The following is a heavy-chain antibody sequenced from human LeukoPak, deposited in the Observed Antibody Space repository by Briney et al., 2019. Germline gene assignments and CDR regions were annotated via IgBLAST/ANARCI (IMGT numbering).Heavy chain of an antibody. V-gene: IGHV3-74*01. Sequence: GGSLRLSCAASGFTFSSHWMHWVRQAPGKGLVWVSRINSDGSTTTYADSVKGRFTISRDNTKNSLYLQMNSLRAEDTAVYYCARGGGIFEYWGQGTLVTVSS. CDR2: INSDGSTT. CDR1: GFTFSSHW. CDR3: ARGGGIFEY. J-gene: IGHJ4*02. D-gene: IGHD3-16*01.